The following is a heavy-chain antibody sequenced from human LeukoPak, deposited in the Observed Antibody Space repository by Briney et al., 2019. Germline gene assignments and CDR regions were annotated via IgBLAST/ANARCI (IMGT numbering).Heavy chain of an antibody. Sequence: GGSLRLSCAASEFTFSSYGMHWVRQAPGKGLEWVAFIRFDGSNKYYADSVKGRFTISRDNSKNTLYLQMNSLRAEDTAVYYCAKDQGYYYDSSGPDDYWGQGTLVTVSS. J-gene: IGHJ4*02. CDR2: IRFDGSNK. CDR3: AKDQGYYYDSSGPDDY. CDR1: EFTFSSYG. D-gene: IGHD3-22*01. V-gene: IGHV3-30*02.